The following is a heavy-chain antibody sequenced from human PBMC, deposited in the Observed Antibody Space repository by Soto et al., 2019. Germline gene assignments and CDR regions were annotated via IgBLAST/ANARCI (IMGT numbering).Heavy chain of an antibody. V-gene: IGHV3-33*01. CDR1: GFTFSGYG. D-gene: IGHD1-1*01. Sequence: QVQLVESGGGVVQPGRSLRLSCVASGFTFSGYGMHWVRQAPGKGLEWVAIIRYDGSKIYYADSVRGRFAISRDNSKNTLFLPMDSLGAEDTAVYYCARDGVGGTAFWGYLDSGGQGALVTFSS. CDR2: IRYDGSKI. J-gene: IGHJ5*01. CDR3: ARDGVGGTAFWGYLDS.